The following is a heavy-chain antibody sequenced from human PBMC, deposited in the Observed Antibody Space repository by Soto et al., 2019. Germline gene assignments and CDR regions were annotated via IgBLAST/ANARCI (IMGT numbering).Heavy chain of an antibody. CDR2: TRSNGEHT. J-gene: IGHJ6*02. Sequence: PGGSLRLSCAGSGFMFSSFAMTWVRQAPGKGLGWVSTTRSNGEHTYYADSVKGRFTVSRDNSKNTLFLEMSSLRAEDSAIYYCAKDSKSVSVSAARVYGMDVWGQGTTVTVSS. V-gene: IGHV3-23*01. CDR3: AKDSKSVSVSAARVYGMDV. D-gene: IGHD2-2*01. CDR1: GFMFSSFA.